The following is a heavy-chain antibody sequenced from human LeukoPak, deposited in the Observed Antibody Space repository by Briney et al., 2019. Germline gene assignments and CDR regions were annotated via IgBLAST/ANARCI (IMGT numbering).Heavy chain of an antibody. CDR1: GFTFSRHG. CDR3: AKAYYDSSGYSYYFDY. D-gene: IGHD3-22*01. J-gene: IGHJ4*02. CDR2: IRYDGSEK. V-gene: IGHV3-30*02. Sequence: GGSLRLSCAASGFTFSRHGMHWVRQAPGKGLEWVAFIRYDGSEKYYADSVKGRFTISRDNSENTLYLQMNSLRPEDTAVYYCAKAYYDSSGYSYYFDYWGQGTLVTVSS.